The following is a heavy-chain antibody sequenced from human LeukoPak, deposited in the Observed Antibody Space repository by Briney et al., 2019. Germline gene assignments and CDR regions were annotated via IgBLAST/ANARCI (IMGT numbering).Heavy chain of an antibody. V-gene: IGHV1-18*01. CDR3: ARGGDPRYGDHYSFDY. J-gene: IGHJ4*02. CDR2: ISPYNGNT. Sequence: ASVKVSCKASGYTFSSYYISWVRPAPGQGVEWRGWISPYNGNTNYAQKLQGRVTMTTDTSTSTAYMELRSLRSDDTAVYYCARGGDPRYGDHYSFDYWGQGTLVTVSS. CDR1: GYTFSSYY. D-gene: IGHD4-17*01.